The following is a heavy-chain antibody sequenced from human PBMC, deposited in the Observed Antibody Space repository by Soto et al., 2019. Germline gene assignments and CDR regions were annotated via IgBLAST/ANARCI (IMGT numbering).Heavy chain of an antibody. D-gene: IGHD5-12*01. CDR3: ARIDSGYDDAFDL. J-gene: IGHJ3*01. Sequence: QVTLKESGPVLVKPTETLTLTCSVSGFSLSNPRMSVSWIRRPPGKALEWLAHIFSNDEKSYSTSLKSRLTISKDTSKSQVVLTLTNMDPMDTGTYYCARIDSGYDDAFDLWGQGTMVTVSS. V-gene: IGHV2-26*01. CDR2: IFSNDEK. CDR1: GFSLSNPRMS.